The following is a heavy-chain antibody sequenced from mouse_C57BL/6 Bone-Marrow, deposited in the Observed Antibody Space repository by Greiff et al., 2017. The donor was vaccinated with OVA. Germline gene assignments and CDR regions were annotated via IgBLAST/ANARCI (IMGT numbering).Heavy chain of an antibody. CDR2: IDPSDSYT. J-gene: IGHJ2*01. Sequence: QVQLKQPGAELVKPGASVKLSCKASGYTFTSYWMQWVKQRPGQGLEWIGEIDPSDSYTNYNQKFKGKATLTVDTSSSTAYMQLSSLTSEDSAVYDCARRRQRRPNYFDYWGQGTTLTVSS. V-gene: IGHV1-50*01. CDR3: ARRRQRRPNYFDY. D-gene: IGHD3-2*02. CDR1: GYTFTSYW.